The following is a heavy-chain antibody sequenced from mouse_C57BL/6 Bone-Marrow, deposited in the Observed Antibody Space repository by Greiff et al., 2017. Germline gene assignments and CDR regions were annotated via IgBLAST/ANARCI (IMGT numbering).Heavy chain of an antibody. CDR3: TTPFYDGYSHWYFDV. D-gene: IGHD2-3*01. V-gene: IGHV14-1*01. Sequence: VQLQQSGAELVRPGASVKLSCTASGFNIKDYYMHWVKQRPEQGLEWIGRIDPEDGDTEYAPKFQGKATMTADTSSNTAYLQLSSLTSEDTAVYYCTTPFYDGYSHWYFDVWGTVTTVTVSS. CDR2: IDPEDGDT. J-gene: IGHJ1*03. CDR1: GFNIKDYY.